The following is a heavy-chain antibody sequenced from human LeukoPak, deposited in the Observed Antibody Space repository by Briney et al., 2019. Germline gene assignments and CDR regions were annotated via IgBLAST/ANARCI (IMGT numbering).Heavy chain of an antibody. D-gene: IGHD6-19*01. CDR2: IRSKANNYAT. J-gene: IGHJ4*02. Sequence: GGSLRLSCAASGFTFSSHEMNWVRQASGKGLEWVGRIRSKANNYATAYAASVKDRFTISRDDSKNTAYLQMSSLKTEDTAIYFCTSGEQWMSWGQGTLVTVSS. V-gene: IGHV3-73*01. CDR1: GFTFSSHE. CDR3: TSGEQWMS.